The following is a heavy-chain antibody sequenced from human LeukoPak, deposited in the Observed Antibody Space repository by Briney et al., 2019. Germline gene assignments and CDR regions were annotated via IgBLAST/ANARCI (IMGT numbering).Heavy chain of an antibody. CDR2: INPNSGGT. Sequence: ASVKVSCKASGYTFTGYYIHWVRQAPGQGLEWMGRINPNSGGTNYAQKFQGRVTMTRDASITTAYMDLSRLRSDDTAVYYCARGNTHYDFWSGSLWNWFDPWGQGTLVTVSS. CDR1: GYTFTGYY. D-gene: IGHD3-3*01. CDR3: ARGNTHYDFWSGSLWNWFDP. V-gene: IGHV1-2*06. J-gene: IGHJ5*02.